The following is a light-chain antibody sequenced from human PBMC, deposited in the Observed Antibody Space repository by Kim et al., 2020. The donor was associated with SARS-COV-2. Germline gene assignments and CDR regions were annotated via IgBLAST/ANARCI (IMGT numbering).Light chain of an antibody. CDR2: GAS. CDR1: QSVGRN. Sequence: SPGERATVSCRASQSVGRNLAWYQQKPGQAPRLVIYGASTRATGVPARFSGSGYGTEFTLTISSLQSEDFAVYYCQQYNNWPPLTFGPGTRVDIK. CDR3: QQYNNWPPLT. V-gene: IGKV3-15*01. J-gene: IGKJ3*01.